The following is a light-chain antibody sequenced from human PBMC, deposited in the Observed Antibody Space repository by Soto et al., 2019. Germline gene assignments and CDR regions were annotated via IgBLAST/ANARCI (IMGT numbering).Light chain of an antibody. CDR3: HHYDTSPWT. CDR1: QSVSSN. Sequence: VLTQSPGTLSLSPGARATLSCRASQSVSSNLAWYQQKPGQAPRLLIYDASTRATVIPARFSGSGSGTELTITISSLQSEDGEVYYGHHYDTSPWTFGQGTKVDIK. CDR2: DAS. V-gene: IGKV3-15*01. J-gene: IGKJ1*01.